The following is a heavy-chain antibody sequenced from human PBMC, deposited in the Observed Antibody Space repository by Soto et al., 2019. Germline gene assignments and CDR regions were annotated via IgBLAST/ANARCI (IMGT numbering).Heavy chain of an antibody. CDR3: ARHLTNGPIWDPYFDY. V-gene: IGHV4-39*01. CDR2: IYYSGST. CDR1: GGSISSSSYY. D-gene: IGHD2-8*01. J-gene: IGHJ4*02. Sequence: SETLSLTCTVSGGSISSSSYYWGWIRQPPGKGLEWIGSIYYSGSTYYNPSLKSRVTISVDTSKNQFSLKLSSVTAADTAVYYCARHLTNGPIWDPYFDYWGQGTLVTVSS.